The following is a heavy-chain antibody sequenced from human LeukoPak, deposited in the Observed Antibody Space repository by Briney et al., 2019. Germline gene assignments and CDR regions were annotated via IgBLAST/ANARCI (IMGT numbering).Heavy chain of an antibody. J-gene: IGHJ4*02. CDR3: ASSVVPAALIDY. Sequence: RGSLRLSCAASGFTFSDYYMSWIRQAPGKGLEWVSYISSSGSTIYYADSVKGRFTISRDNAKNSLYLQMNSLRAEDTAVYYCASSVVPAALIDYWGQGTLVIVSS. V-gene: IGHV3-11*01. D-gene: IGHD2-2*01. CDR1: GFTFSDYY. CDR2: ISSSGSTI.